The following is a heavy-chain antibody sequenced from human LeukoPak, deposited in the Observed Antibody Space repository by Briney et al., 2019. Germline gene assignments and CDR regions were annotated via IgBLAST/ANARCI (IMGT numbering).Heavy chain of an antibody. CDR3: ARDRSYNGIPNAFDI. Sequence: KPSETLSLTCAVYGGSFSGYYWSWIRQPPGKGLEWIGEINHSGSTNYNPSLKSRVTISVDTSKNQFSLKLSSVTAADTAVYYCARDRSYNGIPNAFDIWGQGTMVTVSS. D-gene: IGHD1-14*01. CDR1: GGSFSGYY. J-gene: IGHJ3*02. V-gene: IGHV4-34*01. CDR2: INHSGST.